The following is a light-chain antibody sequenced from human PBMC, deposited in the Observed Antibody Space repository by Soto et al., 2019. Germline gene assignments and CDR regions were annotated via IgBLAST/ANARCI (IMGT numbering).Light chain of an antibody. Sequence: QSALTQPASVSGSPGQSITISCTGTSSDVGSYDYVSWYQQLPGKAPKVMIYEVSKRTSGVSDRFSGSKSGNTASLTISGLQAEDEGEYYCTSYRSSTTPVVFGGGTKLTVL. V-gene: IGLV2-14*01. CDR3: TSYRSSTTPVV. CDR1: SSDVGSYDY. J-gene: IGLJ2*01. CDR2: EVS.